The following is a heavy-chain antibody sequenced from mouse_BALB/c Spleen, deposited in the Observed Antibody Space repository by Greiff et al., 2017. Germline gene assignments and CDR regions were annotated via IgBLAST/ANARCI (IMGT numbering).Heavy chain of an antibody. V-gene: IGHV5-6-3*01. D-gene: IGHD2-2*01. CDR2: INSNGGST. CDR1: GFTFSSYG. J-gene: IGHJ3*01. CDR3: AREGYGYDGFAY. Sequence: EVQLVESGGGLVQPGGSLKLSCAASGFTFSSYGMSWVRQTPDRRLELVATINSNGGSTYYPDSVKGRFTISRDNAKNTLYLQMSSLKSEDTAMYYCAREGYGYDGFAYWGQGTLVTVSA.